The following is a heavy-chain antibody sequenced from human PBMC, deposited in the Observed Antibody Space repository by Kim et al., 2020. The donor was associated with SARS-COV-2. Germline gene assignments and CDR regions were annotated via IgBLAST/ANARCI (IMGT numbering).Heavy chain of an antibody. CDR3: ATGRYYYGSGSYNKDY. Sequence: ASVKVSCKVSGYTLTELSMHWVRQAPGKGLEWMGGFDPEDGETIYAQKFQGRVTMTEDTSTDTAYMELSSLRSEDTAVYYCATGRYYYGSGSYNKDYWGQGALVTVSS. CDR2: FDPEDGET. D-gene: IGHD3-10*01. J-gene: IGHJ4*02. CDR1: GYTLTELS. V-gene: IGHV1-24*01.